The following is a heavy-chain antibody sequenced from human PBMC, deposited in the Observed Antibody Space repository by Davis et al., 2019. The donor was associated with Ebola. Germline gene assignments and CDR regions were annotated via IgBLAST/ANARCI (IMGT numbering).Heavy chain of an antibody. V-gene: IGHV5-10-1*01. J-gene: IGHJ6*03. CDR1: GYSFTSYW. CDR3: ARDSVVCSSTSCSVTGSNYMDV. CDR2: IDPSDSYT. D-gene: IGHD2-2*01. Sequence: GESLKISCKGSGYSFTSYWISWVRQMPGKGLEWMGRIDPSDSYTNYSPSFQGHVTISADKSISTAYLQWSSLKASDTAMYYCARDSVVCSSTSCSVTGSNYMDVWGKGTTVTVSS.